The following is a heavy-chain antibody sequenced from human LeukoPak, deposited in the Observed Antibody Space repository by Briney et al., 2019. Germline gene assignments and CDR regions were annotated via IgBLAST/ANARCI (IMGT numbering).Heavy chain of an antibody. Sequence: GGSLRLSCAASGFTVSSNTVIWVRQAPGKGLEWVSVLLRDGTTYYKDSVEGRLTISRDNSKNTIYLQMNSLRDGDTAVYYCSRETPDRHDKIENWGQGTLVTVSS. CDR3: SRETPDRHDKIEN. V-gene: IGHV3-53*01. CDR2: LLRDGTT. D-gene: IGHD3-22*01. J-gene: IGHJ1*01. CDR1: GFTVSSNT.